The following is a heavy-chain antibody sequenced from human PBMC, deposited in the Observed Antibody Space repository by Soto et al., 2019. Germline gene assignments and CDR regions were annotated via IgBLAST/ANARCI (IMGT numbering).Heavy chain of an antibody. CDR1: GGSFSGYY. J-gene: IGHJ6*02. Sequence: LSLTCAVYGGSFSGYYWSWIRQPPGKGLEWIGEINHSGSTNYNPSLKSRVTISVDTSKNQFSLKLSSVTAADTAVYYCARRGYSYGYLYYYYGMDVWGQGTTVTVSS. CDR3: ARRGYSYGYLYYYYGMDV. V-gene: IGHV4-34*01. D-gene: IGHD5-18*01. CDR2: INHSGST.